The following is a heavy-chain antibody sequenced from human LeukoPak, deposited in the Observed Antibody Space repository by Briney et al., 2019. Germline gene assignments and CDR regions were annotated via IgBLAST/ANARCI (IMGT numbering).Heavy chain of an antibody. J-gene: IGHJ4*02. D-gene: IGHD5-12*01. CDR3: ARSSRSGYSGFFDY. CDR2: ISSSSTYI. CDR1: GFIFSSYS. V-gene: IGHV3-21*04. Sequence: PGGSLRLSCAASGFIFSSYSMNWVRQAPGKGLEWVSSISSSSTYIYYADSVKGRFTISRDNSKNTLYLQMDSLRAEDTAVYYCARSSRSGYSGFFDYWGQGTLVTVSS.